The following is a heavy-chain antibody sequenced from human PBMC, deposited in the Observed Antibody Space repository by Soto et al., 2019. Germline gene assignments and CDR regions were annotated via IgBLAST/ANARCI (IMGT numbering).Heavy chain of an antibody. J-gene: IGHJ4*02. V-gene: IGHV3-33*06. CDR2: IWYDGSNK. D-gene: IGHD5-18*01. Sequence: GGSLRLSCAASGFTFSSYGMHWVRQAPGKGLEWVAVIWYDGSNKYYADSVKGRFTISRDNSKNTLYLQMNSLRAEDTAVYYCAKDSIQGAMANFDYWGQGTLVTVSS. CDR1: GFTFSSYG. CDR3: AKDSIQGAMANFDY.